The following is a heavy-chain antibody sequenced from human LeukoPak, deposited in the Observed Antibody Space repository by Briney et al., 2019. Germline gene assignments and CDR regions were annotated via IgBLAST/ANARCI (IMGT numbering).Heavy chain of an antibody. CDR3: ARELRTSHEY. CDR1: GFTFSDYF. Sequence: GGSLRLSCAASGFTFSDYFMSWIRQAPGKGLEWISYISSRSGDIIYYADSVKGRFTISRDNAKNSLYLQMNSLKAEDTAVYYCARELRTSHEYWGQGTLVTVSS. J-gene: IGHJ4*02. CDR2: ISSRSGDII. D-gene: IGHD1-14*01. V-gene: IGHV3-11*01.